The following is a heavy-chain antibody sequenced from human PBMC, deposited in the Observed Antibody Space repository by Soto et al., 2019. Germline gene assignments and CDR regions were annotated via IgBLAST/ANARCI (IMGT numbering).Heavy chain of an antibody. V-gene: IGHV1-24*01. CDR2: FDPEEGET. Sequence: QVHLVQSGADVKRPGASVTVSCKVSGDSVSELSINWVRQVPAKGLEWMGGFDPEEGETIYAQKFQGKVIMTEDTSTNTAYLDLRSLKSEDTAVYYCATINQRAQAYFNDGGQGTLGTGSS. J-gene: IGHJ4*02. CDR1: GDSVSELS. CDR3: ATINQRAQAYFND.